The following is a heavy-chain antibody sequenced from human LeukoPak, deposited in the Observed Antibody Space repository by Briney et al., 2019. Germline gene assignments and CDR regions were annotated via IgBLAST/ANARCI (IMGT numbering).Heavy chain of an antibody. CDR3: ARGRGGTTTPYYFDS. V-gene: IGHV3-30*04. J-gene: IGHJ4*02. D-gene: IGHD1-26*01. CDR2: ISYDGSNK. Sequence: PGRSLRLSCTTSGFSFGVYAMSWVRQTPGKGLEWVAVISYDGSNKFDADSVKGRFTISRDNSKTTLYLEMRSLRAEDTGVYFCARGRGGTTTPYYFDSWGRGALVTVSS. CDR1: GFSFGVYA.